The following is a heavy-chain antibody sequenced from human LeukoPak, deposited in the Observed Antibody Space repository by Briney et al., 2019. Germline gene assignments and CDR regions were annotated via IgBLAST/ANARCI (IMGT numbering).Heavy chain of an antibody. Sequence: GGSLRFSCAASGFSFNISEMNWVRQAPGKGLEWVSSISSTSHFIYYAASVKGRFTISRDNAKNPLYLEMNSLRPEDTAVYYCARVVGSAIRSGVDYWGQGTLVTVSS. V-gene: IGHV3-21*01. D-gene: IGHD1-26*01. CDR2: ISSTSHFI. CDR1: GFSFNISE. CDR3: ARVVGSAIRSGVDY. J-gene: IGHJ4*02.